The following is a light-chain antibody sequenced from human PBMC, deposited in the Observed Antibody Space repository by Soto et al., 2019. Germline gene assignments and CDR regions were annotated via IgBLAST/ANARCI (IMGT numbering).Light chain of an antibody. CDR1: ISDVAGYNY. Sequence: QSALTQPRSVSGSPGQSVTISCTGTISDVAGYNYVSWYQHHPGKAPKLLISDFTKRPSWVPDRFSGSKSGSTASLTISVLQAEDEADYYCSSYAGSNNLVFGGGTKLTVL. CDR3: SSYAGSNNLV. V-gene: IGLV2-11*01. J-gene: IGLJ2*01. CDR2: DFT.